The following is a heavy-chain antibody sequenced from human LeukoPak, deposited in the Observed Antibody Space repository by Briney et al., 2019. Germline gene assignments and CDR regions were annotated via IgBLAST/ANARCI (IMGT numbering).Heavy chain of an antibody. Sequence: SETLSLTCTVSGGSISSYYWSWIRQPPGKGLEWIGYIYYSGSTNYNPSLKRRVTISVATSKNQFSLKLSSVTAADTAVYYCARVTAYYDILTGYYRTGDFDYWGQGTLVTVSS. CDR1: GGSISSYY. CDR2: IYYSGST. J-gene: IGHJ4*02. CDR3: ARVTAYYDILTGYYRTGDFDY. D-gene: IGHD3-9*01. V-gene: IGHV4-59*01.